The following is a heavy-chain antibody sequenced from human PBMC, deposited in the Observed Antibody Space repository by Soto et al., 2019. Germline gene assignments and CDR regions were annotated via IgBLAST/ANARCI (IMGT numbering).Heavy chain of an antibody. CDR1: GGSISSYY. D-gene: IGHD3-3*01. Sequence: SETLSLTCTVSGGSISSYYWSWIRQPPGKGLEWIGYIYYSGSTNYNPSLKSRVTISVDTSKNQFSLKLSSVTAADTAVYYCARTRMERDFWSGYYAFDIWGQGTMVTVSS. CDR3: ARTRMERDFWSGYYAFDI. CDR2: IYYSGST. V-gene: IGHV4-59*01. J-gene: IGHJ3*02.